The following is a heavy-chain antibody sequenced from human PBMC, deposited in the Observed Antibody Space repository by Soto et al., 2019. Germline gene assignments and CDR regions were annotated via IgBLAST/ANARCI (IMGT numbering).Heavy chain of an antibody. CDR1: GGSISSNNW. CDR3: ARDLVVRGVIITGWFDP. Sequence: PSETLSLTCAVSGGSISSNNWWSWVRQPPGKGLEWIGEIYHSGSTNYNPSLKSRVTISVDKSKNQFSLKLSSVTAADTAVYYCARDLVVRGVIITGWFDPWGQGTLVTVSS. V-gene: IGHV4-4*02. J-gene: IGHJ5*02. D-gene: IGHD3-10*01. CDR2: IYHSGST.